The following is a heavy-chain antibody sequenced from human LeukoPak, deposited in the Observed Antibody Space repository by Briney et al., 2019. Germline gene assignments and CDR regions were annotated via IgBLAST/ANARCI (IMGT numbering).Heavy chain of an antibody. CDR3: ARVQYYYGSGSYGFFDS. D-gene: IGHD3-10*01. J-gene: IGHJ4*02. V-gene: IGHV1-46*01. CDR1: GYTFTSYH. CDR2: INPSGGST. Sequence: ASVKVSCKASGYTFTSYHMHWVRQAPGQGLEWMGIINPSGGSTTYAQKFQGRVTMTRDTSTSTVYMELSSLRSEDTAVYYCARVQYYYGSGSYGFFDSWGQGTLVTVSS.